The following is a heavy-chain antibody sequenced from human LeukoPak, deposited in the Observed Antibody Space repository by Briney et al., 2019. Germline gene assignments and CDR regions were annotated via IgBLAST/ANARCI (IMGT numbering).Heavy chain of an antibody. Sequence: GGSLRLSCAASGFTFSTYWVHWVRQAPGQGLVWVSRINPDGSETDYADSVKGRFTISRDNAKNTLYLQMNSLRAEDTAVYFCARDLRGTRDYWGQGTLVTVSS. D-gene: IGHD2-15*01. V-gene: IGHV3-74*01. CDR3: ARDLRGTRDY. CDR2: INPDGSET. J-gene: IGHJ4*02. CDR1: GFTFSTYW.